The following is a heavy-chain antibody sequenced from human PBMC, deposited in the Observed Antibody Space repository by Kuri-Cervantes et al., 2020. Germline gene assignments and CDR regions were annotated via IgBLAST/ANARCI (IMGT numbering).Heavy chain of an antibody. D-gene: IGHD3-16*01. Sequence: SVKVSCKASGGTFSSYAIGWVRQAPGQGLEWMGGIIPIFGTANYAQKFQGRVTITADESTSTAYMELSSLRSEDTAVYYCAREGGSVARLGYYYYMDVWGKGTTVTVSS. CDR1: GGTFSSYA. J-gene: IGHJ6*03. V-gene: IGHV1-69*13. CDR3: AREGGSVARLGYYYYMDV. CDR2: IIPIFGTA.